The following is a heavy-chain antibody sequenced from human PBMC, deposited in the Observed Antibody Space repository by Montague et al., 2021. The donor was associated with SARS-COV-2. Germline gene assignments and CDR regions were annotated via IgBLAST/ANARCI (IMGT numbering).Heavy chain of an antibody. Sequence: SETLSLTCTVSGGSITSYYWSWIRQPPGKGLEYIGYIYYSGSTNYNPSLKSRVTMSVDTSENQFSLKLSSVTAADTAVYYCARGDGHSYGSATYPDYWGQGTLVTVSS. D-gene: IGHD3-10*01. CDR1: GGSITSYY. J-gene: IGHJ4*02. CDR3: ARGDGHSYGSATYPDY. V-gene: IGHV4-59*12. CDR2: IYYSGST.